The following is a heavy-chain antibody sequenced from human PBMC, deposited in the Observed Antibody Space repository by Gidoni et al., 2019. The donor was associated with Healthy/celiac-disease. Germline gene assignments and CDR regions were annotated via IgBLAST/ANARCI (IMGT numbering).Heavy chain of an antibody. V-gene: IGHV3-30*02. CDR2: IRYDGSNK. CDR3: ACSTTMALDYAPFDY. D-gene: IGHD4-17*01. J-gene: IGHJ4*02. Sequence: QVQLVESGGGVVQPGRSLRLSCAASGFTFSSYGMHWVRQAPGKGLEWVAFIRYDGSNKYYADSVKGRFTISRDNSKNTLYLQMNSLRAEDTAVYYCACSTTMALDYAPFDYWGQGTLVTVSS. CDR1: GFTFSSYG.